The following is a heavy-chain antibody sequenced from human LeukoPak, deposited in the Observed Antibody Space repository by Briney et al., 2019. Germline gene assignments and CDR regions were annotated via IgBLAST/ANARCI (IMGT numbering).Heavy chain of an antibody. CDR2: ISSSGSTI. CDR1: GFTSSDYY. D-gene: IGHD3-3*01. J-gene: IGHJ4*02. CDR3: ARSRITIFGVYDY. V-gene: IGHV3-11*01. Sequence: PGGSLRLSCAASGFTSSDYYMSWIRLAPGKGLEWVSYISSSGSTIYYADSVKGRFTISRDNAKNSPYLQMNSLRAEDTAVYYCARSRITIFGVYDYWGQGTLVTVSS.